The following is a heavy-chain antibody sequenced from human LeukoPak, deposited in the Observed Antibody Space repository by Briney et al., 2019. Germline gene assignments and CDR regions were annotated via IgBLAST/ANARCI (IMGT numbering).Heavy chain of an antibody. CDR2: INTLGGST. D-gene: IGHD1-14*01. CDR1: GYTFTSYY. Sequence: ASLKLSCKASGYTFTSYYMHWVRQAPGQGLEWMGIINTLGGSTRYPQRFQGRVTLTSAVSTVTVYLDLSSLRSEDTAVYYCARDKLMGTGMDSWGQGTLVTVSS. J-gene: IGHJ4*02. V-gene: IGHV1-46*01. CDR3: ARDKLMGTGMDS.